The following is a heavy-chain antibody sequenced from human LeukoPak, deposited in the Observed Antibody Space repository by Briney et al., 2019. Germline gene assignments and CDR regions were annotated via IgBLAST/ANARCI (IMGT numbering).Heavy chain of an antibody. V-gene: IGHV3-11*01. J-gene: IGHJ4*02. CDR1: GFIFSSYW. CDR3: SFSMVRGVIGTYYFDY. D-gene: IGHD3-10*01. Sequence: GGSLRLSCAASGFIFSSYWMTWIRQAPGKGLEWVSYISSSGSTIYYADSVKGRFTISRDNAKNSLYLQMNGLRAEDTAVYYCSFSMVRGVIGTYYFDYWGQGTLVTVSS. CDR2: ISSSGSTI.